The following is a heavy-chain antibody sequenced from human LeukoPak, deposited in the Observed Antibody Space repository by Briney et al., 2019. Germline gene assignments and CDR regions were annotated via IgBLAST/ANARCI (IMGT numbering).Heavy chain of an antibody. J-gene: IGHJ5*02. CDR2: IYHSGST. D-gene: IGHD2-2*01. CDR3: ARWIPLNIVVVPAAIGP. CDR1: GGSISSGGYY. V-gene: IGHV4-30-2*01. Sequence: SETLPLTCTVSGGSISSGGYYWSWIQQPPGKGLEWIGYIYHSGSTYYNPSLKSRVTISVDRSKNQFSLKLSSVTAADTAVYYCARWIPLNIVVVPAAIGPWGQGTLVTVSS.